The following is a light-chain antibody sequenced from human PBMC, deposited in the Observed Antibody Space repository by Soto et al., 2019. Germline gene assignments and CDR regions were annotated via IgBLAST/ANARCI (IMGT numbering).Light chain of an antibody. Sequence: EIVMTQSPATLSVSPGERATLSCRASQSVSSNLAWYQQKPGKAPRLLIYGASTRATGIPARFSGSGSGTAFTLTISSLQSEDFAVYYCQQYNNWPQWTFGQGTKVEIK. CDR1: QSVSSN. J-gene: IGKJ1*01. CDR3: QQYNNWPQWT. V-gene: IGKV3-15*01. CDR2: GAS.